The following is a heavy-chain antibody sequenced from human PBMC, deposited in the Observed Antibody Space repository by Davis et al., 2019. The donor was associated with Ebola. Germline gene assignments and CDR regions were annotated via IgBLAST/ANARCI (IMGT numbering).Heavy chain of an antibody. CDR3: ARSPIAIFGVLPHPRRWFDP. Sequence: MPSETLSLTCTVSGGSISGHSWSWIRQPPGKGLEWIGYIYYSGNTNYNPSLKSRVTISVDTSKHQFSLKLSSVTAADTAVYYCARSPIAIFGVLPHPRRWFDPWGQGTLVTVSS. D-gene: IGHD3-3*01. J-gene: IGHJ5*02. CDR1: GGSISGHS. CDR2: IYYSGNT. V-gene: IGHV4-59*11.